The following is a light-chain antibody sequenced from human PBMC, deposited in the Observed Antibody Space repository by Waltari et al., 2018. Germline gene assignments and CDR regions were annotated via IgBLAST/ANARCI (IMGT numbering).Light chain of an antibody. CDR1: QSVRKY. Sequence: EIVLTQSPATLSLSPGESATLPCRASQSVRKYLAWDQQKPGQAPRLLIYDTSNRETGIPARFTGSGSGTDFTLTISNVEPEDFAVYYCQQRNDWPLTFGGGTKVEIK. CDR2: DTS. J-gene: IGKJ4*02. V-gene: IGKV3-11*01. CDR3: QQRNDWPLT.